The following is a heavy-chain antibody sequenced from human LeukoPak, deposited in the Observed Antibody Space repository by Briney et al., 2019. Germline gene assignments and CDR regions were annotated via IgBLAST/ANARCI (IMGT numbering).Heavy chain of an antibody. CDR3: ARGDGQWELPPRYYYGMDV. V-gene: IGHV3-30-3*01. CDR1: GFTFSSYA. D-gene: IGHD1-26*01. J-gene: IGHJ6*02. Sequence: ESGGSLRLSCAASGFTFSSYAMHWVRQAPGKGLEWVAVISYDGSNKYYADSVKGRFTISRDNSKNTLYLQMNSLRAEDTAVYYCARGDGQWELPPRYYYGMDVWGQGTTVTVSS. CDR2: ISYDGSNK.